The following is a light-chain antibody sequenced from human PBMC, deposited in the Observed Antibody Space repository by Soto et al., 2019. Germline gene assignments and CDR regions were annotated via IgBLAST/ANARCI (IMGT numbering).Light chain of an antibody. V-gene: IGLV2-8*01. CDR1: NSDVGGYNY. Sequence: QSALAQPPSASGSPGQSVTISCTGSNSDVGGYNYVSWYQQYPGKAPKLIIYEVSQRPSGVPDRFSGSKSGNTASLTVSGLQAEDEADYYCSSYAGSNNVVFGTGTKVTVL. CDR3: SSYAGSNNVV. J-gene: IGLJ1*01. CDR2: EVS.